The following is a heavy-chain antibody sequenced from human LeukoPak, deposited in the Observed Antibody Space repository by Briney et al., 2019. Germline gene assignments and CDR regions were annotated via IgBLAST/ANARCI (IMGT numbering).Heavy chain of an antibody. J-gene: IGHJ4*02. CDR2: IDSSSSSI. Sequence: GGSLRLSCAASGFTFSDYYMSWIRQAPGRGLDWVSYIDSSSSSINYADSVKGRFTISRDNAKNSLYLQMNSLRAEDTAVYYCAREAPNVGATLDYWGQGTLVTVSS. V-gene: IGHV3-11*04. CDR1: GFTFSDYY. CDR3: AREAPNVGATLDY. D-gene: IGHD1-26*01.